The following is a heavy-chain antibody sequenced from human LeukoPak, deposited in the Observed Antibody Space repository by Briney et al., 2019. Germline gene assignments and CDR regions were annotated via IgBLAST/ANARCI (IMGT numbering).Heavy chain of an antibody. CDR1: GGSISSYY. J-gene: IGHJ3*02. Sequence: SDTLSLTCSVSGGSISSYYWIWIRQPPGKGLEWIGYIYYSGSTNYNPSLKSRVTISVDTSKNQFSLKLSSVTAADTAVYYCARDVRGSRLTPDAFDIWGQGTMVTVSS. V-gene: IGHV4-59*01. CDR2: IYYSGST. CDR3: ARDVRGSRLTPDAFDI. D-gene: IGHD3-16*01.